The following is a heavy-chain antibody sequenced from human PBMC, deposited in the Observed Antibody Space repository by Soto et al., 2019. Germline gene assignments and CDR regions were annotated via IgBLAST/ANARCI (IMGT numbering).Heavy chain of an antibody. CDR3: ARIYYYGSGSYYNFYFDY. Sequence: PSETLSLTCTVSGGSISSSSYYWGWIRQPPGKGLEWIGSIYYSGSTYYNPSLKSRVTISVDTSKNQFSLKLSSVTAADTAVYYCARIYYYGSGSYYNFYFDYWGQGTLVTVSS. D-gene: IGHD3-10*01. CDR1: GGSISSSSYY. J-gene: IGHJ4*02. V-gene: IGHV4-39*01. CDR2: IYYSGST.